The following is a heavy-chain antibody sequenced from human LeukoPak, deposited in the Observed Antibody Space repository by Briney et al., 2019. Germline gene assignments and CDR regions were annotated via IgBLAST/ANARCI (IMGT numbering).Heavy chain of an antibody. Sequence: GGSLRLSCAASGFTFSNYGMHWVRQAPGKGLEWVAVISYDGSNKYYADSVKGRFTISRDNSKNTLYLRMNSLRAEDTAVYYCAKEKSSRYGSGSYYPDYWGQGTLVTVSS. J-gene: IGHJ4*02. D-gene: IGHD3-10*01. CDR1: GFTFSNYG. CDR2: ISYDGSNK. V-gene: IGHV3-30*18. CDR3: AKEKSSRYGSGSYYPDY.